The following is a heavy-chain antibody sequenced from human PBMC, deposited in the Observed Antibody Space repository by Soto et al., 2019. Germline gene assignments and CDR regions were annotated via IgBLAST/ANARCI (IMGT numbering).Heavy chain of an antibody. D-gene: IGHD2-8*01. CDR2: ISPYNGNT. CDR3: ALSGGDCNNGVCYAF. V-gene: IGHV1-18*01. J-gene: IGHJ4*02. Sequence: ASVKVSCKASGYTFIKYGISWMRQAPGQGLEWMGWISPYNGNTYYAQNLQGRVTVTKDTSTSTAYMELRSLRSDDTAVYYCALSGGDCNNGVCYAFCGQRTLVTGSS. CDR1: GYTFIKYG.